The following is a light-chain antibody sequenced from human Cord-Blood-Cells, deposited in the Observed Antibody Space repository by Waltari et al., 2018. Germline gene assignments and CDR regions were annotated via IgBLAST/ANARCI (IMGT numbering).Light chain of an antibody. CDR2: YDS. V-gene: IGLV3-21*04. Sequence: SYVLTQPPSVSVAPGKTARITWGGNNIGSKRVHWYQQKPGQAPVLVIYYDSDRLSGIPERFSGSNSGNTATLTISRVEAGDEADYYCQVWDSSSDHWVFGGGTKLTVL. CDR1: NIGSKR. J-gene: IGLJ3*02. CDR3: QVWDSSSDHWV.